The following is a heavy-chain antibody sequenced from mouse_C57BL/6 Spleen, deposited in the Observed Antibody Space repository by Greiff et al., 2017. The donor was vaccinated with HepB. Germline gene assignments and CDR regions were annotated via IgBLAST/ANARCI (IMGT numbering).Heavy chain of an antibody. CDR2: INPNYGTT. V-gene: IGHV1-39*01. Sequence: VQLQQSGPELVKPGASVKISCEASGYSFTDYNMNWVKQSNGKSLEWIGVINPNYGTTSYNQKFKGKATLTVDQSSSTAYMQLNSLTSEDSAVYYCARGGAYDYDGAWFAYWGQGTLVTVSA. CDR1: GYSFTDYN. CDR3: ARGGAYDYDGAWFAY. D-gene: IGHD2-4*01. J-gene: IGHJ3*01.